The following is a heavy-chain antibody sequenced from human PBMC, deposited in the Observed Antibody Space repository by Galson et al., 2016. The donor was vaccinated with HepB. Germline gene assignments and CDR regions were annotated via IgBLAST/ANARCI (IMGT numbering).Heavy chain of an antibody. V-gene: IGHV3-72*01. J-gene: IGHJ4*02. Sequence: SLRLSCAASGFTFSRNWMSWVRQAPGKGLEWVGRTRNKASSYSTEYAASVKGRFTISRDDSKNSLYLQMNSLKTEDTAVYYCARDSGTYEIDYWGQGTLVTVSS. D-gene: IGHD1-26*01. CDR1: GFTFSRNW. CDR3: ARDSGTYEIDY. CDR2: TRNKASSYST.